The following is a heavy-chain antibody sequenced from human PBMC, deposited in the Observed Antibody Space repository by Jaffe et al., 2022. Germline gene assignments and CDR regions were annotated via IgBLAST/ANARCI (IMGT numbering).Heavy chain of an antibody. V-gene: IGHV3-49*04. CDR1: GFTFGDYA. CDR3: TISSYRIPDAFDI. Sequence: EVQLVESGGGLVQPGRSLRLSCTASGFTFGDYAMSWVRQAPGKGLEWVGFIRSKAYGGTTEYAASVKGRFTISRDDSKSIAYLQMNSLKTEDTAVYYCTISSYRIPDAFDIWGQGTMVTVSS. CDR2: IRSKAYGGTT. J-gene: IGHJ3*02.